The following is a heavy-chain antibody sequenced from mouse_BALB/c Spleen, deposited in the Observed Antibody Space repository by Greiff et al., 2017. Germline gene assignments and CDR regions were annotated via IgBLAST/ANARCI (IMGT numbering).Heavy chain of an antibody. CDR1: GFTFSSYT. Sequence: DVKLVESGGGLVQPGGSLKLSCAASGFTFSSYTMSWVRQTPEKRLEWVAYISNGGGSTYYPDTVKGRFTISRDNAKNTLYLQMSSLKSEDTAMYYCARHYYYGSSSEYFDVWGAGTTVTVSS. CDR3: ARHYYYGSSSEYFDV. CDR2: ISNGGGST. D-gene: IGHD1-1*01. V-gene: IGHV5-12-2*01. J-gene: IGHJ1*01.